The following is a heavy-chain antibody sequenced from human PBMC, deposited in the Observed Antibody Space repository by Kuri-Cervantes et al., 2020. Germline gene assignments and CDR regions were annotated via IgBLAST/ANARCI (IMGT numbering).Heavy chain of an antibody. CDR1: GFTFSDYY. CDR3: ARGEGAGY. V-gene: IGHV3-11*01. CDR2: ISSSSNTI. D-gene: IGHD3-10*01. Sequence: LSLTCAASGFTFSDYYMNWIRQAPGKGLEWVSYISSSSNTIYYADSVKGRFTVSRDNAKNSLYLQMNSLRAEDTAVYYCARGEGAGYWGQGTLVTVSS. J-gene: IGHJ4*02.